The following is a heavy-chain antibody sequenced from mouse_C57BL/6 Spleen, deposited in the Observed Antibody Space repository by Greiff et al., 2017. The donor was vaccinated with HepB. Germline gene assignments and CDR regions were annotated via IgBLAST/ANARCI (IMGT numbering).Heavy chain of an antibody. D-gene: IGHD1-1*01. CDR2: INPNNGGT. CDR1: GYTFTDYN. Sequence: VQLKQSGPELVKPGASVKIPCKASGYTFTDYNMDWVKQSHGKSLEWIGDINPNNGGTIYNQKFKGKATLTVDKSSSTAYMELRSLTSEDTAVYYCARNIGYYGSSHWYFDVWGTGTTVTVSS. CDR3: ARNIGYYGSSHWYFDV. V-gene: IGHV1-18*01. J-gene: IGHJ1*03.